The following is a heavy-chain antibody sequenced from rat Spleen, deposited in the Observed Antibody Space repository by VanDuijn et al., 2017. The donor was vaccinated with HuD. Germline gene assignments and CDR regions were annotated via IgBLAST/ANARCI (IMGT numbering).Heavy chain of an antibody. Sequence: EVHLVESGGGLVQPGRSLKLSCAASGFTFNNYDMAWVRQAPTKGLEWIASISTGGGNTYYRDSLKGRYTISRDNAKNTQYLQMDSLRSEDTATYYCARLNYEGYYVMDAWGQGASVTVSS. CDR1: GFTFNNYD. J-gene: IGHJ4*01. D-gene: IGHD1-11*01. CDR3: ARLNYEGYYVMDA. CDR2: ISTGGGNT. V-gene: IGHV5S13*01.